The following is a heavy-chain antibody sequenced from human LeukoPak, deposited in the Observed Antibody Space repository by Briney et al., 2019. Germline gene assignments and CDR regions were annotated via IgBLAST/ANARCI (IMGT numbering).Heavy chain of an antibody. CDR1: GYTFTSYD. D-gene: IGHD5-12*01. CDR3: AGGWEPYDYWFDR. J-gene: IGHJ5*02. Sequence: GASVKVSCKASGYTFTSYDINWVRQATGQGLEWMGWMNPNSGNTGYAQKFQGRVTITRNTSISTAYMELSSLRSEDTAVYYCAGGWEPYDYWFDRWGQGTLVTVSS. CDR2: MNPNSGNT. V-gene: IGHV1-8*03.